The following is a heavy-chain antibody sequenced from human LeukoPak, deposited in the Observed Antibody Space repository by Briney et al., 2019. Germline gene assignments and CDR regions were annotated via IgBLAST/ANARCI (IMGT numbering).Heavy chain of an antibody. CDR2: INPKSGGT. CDR1: GYTFIGCY. V-gene: IGHV1-2*02. Sequence: GASVKVSCKAPGYTFIGCYMHWVRQVPGQGLEWVGWINPKSGGTDYAQKFQGRVTMTTDTSISTAYMELSRLRSDDTAVYYCARDRRQNYYDSDVQDHWGQGTLVTVSS. D-gene: IGHD3-22*01. CDR3: ARDRRQNYYDSDVQDH. J-gene: IGHJ4*02.